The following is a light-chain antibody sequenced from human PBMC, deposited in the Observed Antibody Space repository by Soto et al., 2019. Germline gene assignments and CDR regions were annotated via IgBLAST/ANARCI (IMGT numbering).Light chain of an antibody. CDR3: QQLNSYVFA. V-gene: IGKV1-9*01. CDR2: AAS. CDR1: QDVSRY. J-gene: IGKJ3*01. Sequence: DIQLTQSPSFLSASVGDRVTITCRASQDVSRYLAWYQQKPGKAPNLLIYAASTLRSGVPSRFSGSGSETEFPLTISSLQLEDFATYYCQQLNSYVFAFGPGTKVDIK.